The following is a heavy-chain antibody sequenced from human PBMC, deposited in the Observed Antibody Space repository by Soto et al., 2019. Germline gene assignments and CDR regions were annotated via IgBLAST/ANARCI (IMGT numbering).Heavy chain of an antibody. V-gene: IGHV4-4*07. D-gene: IGHD5-12*01. CDR2: IYPSGST. CDR3: VRGRSYSVYDF. J-gene: IGHJ4*02. CDR1: GGSISGHA. Sequence: ETLSLTCTVSGGSISGHAWIWVRQPAGRGLEWIGHIYPSGSTSYNPSLRSRVTMSLDTSNNQIFLNLTSVTAADTAVFYCVRGRSYSVYDFWGPGTLVTVSS.